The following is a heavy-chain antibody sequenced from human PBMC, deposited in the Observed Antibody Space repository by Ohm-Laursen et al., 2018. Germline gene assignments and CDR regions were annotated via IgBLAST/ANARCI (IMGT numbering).Heavy chain of an antibody. V-gene: IGHV3-23*01. Sequence: SLRLSCSAPGFTFSSYAMSWVRQAPGKGLEWVSAISGSGGSTYYADSVKGRFTISRDNSKNTLYLQMNSLRAEDTAVYYCAKGYSSGWYWLDYWGQGTLVTVSS. CDR1: GFTFSSYA. CDR3: AKGYSSGWYWLDY. CDR2: ISGSGGST. D-gene: IGHD6-19*01. J-gene: IGHJ4*02.